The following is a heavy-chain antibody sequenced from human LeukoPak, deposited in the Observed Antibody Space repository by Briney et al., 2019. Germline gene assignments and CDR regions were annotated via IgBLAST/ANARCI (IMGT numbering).Heavy chain of an antibody. CDR2: IFSSGGA. V-gene: IGHV4-4*07. J-gene: IGHJ4*02. Sequence: SETLSLTCAVSGGSITGFFWTWIRQPAGEGLQYIGRIFSSGGANYNPSLQSRVAMSVDTSQNLFSLKLTSVTSADTAVYFCARVATPDVSSPLDFWGQGILVTVSS. CDR1: GGSITGFF. CDR3: ARVATPDVSSPLDF. D-gene: IGHD6-19*01.